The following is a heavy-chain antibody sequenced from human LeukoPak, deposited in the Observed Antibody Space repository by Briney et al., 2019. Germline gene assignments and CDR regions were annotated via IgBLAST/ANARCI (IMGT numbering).Heavy chain of an antibody. CDR1: GGSISSSSYY. J-gene: IGHJ4*02. CDR3: ARDKGGEDYFDY. V-gene: IGHV4-39*07. D-gene: IGHD3-16*01. Sequence: SQTLSLTCAVSGGSISSSSYYWGWIRQPPGKGLEWIGSIYYSGSTYYNPSLKSRVTISVDTSKNQLSLKLSSVTAADTAVYYCARDKGGEDYFDYWGQGTLVTVSS. CDR2: IYYSGST.